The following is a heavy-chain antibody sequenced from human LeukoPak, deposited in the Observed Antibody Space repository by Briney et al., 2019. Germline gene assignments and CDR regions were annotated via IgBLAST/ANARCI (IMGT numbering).Heavy chain of an antibody. CDR2: YYSGST. V-gene: IGHV4-39*01. D-gene: IGHD3-10*01. J-gene: IGHJ4*02. Sequence: SEALSLTCTGSGGSISSSSYYWGWIRQPPGKGLEWIVYYSGSTYYNPSLKSRVTISVDTSKNQFSLKLSSVTAADTAVYYCARHYGPWGQGTLVTVSS. CDR3: ARHYGP. CDR1: GGSISSSSYY.